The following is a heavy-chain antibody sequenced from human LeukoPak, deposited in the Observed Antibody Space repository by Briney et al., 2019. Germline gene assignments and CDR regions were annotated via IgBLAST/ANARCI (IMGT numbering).Heavy chain of an antibody. D-gene: IGHD2-2*01. V-gene: IGHV4-59*01. Sequence: SETLSLTCTVSGGSISSYYWSWIRQPPGKGLEWIGYIYYSGSTNYNPSLKSRVTISVDTSKNQFSLKLSSVTAADTAVYYCARVYVVVPAAAYYSDYWGQGTLVTVSS. CDR1: GGSISSYY. CDR3: ARVYVVVPAAAYYSDY. J-gene: IGHJ4*02. CDR2: IYYSGST.